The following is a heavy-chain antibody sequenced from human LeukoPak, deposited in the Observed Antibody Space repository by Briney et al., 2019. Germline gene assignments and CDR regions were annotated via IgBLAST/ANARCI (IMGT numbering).Heavy chain of an antibody. CDR3: AVVAGHFDY. J-gene: IGHJ4*02. D-gene: IGHD2-15*01. Sequence: GGSLRLSCAASGFTFSSYGMHWVRQAPGKGLERVAVISYDGSNKYYADSVKGRFTISRDNAKNSLYLQMNSLRAEDTAVYYCAVVAGHFDYWGQGTLVTVSS. CDR1: GFTFSSYG. CDR2: ISYDGSNK. V-gene: IGHV3-30*03.